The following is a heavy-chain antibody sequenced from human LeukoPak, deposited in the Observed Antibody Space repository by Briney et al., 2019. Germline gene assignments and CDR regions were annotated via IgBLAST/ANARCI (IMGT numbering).Heavy chain of an antibody. D-gene: IGHD6-19*01. Sequence: SETLSLTCTVSGGSITSSNYFWGWIRQPPGKGLEWIGSMHYSGSTYYNPSLKSRVTISVDTSKNQFSLRLSSVTAADTAVYHCARHAVTGTNWFDPLGQGTQVAVSS. V-gene: IGHV4-39*01. CDR3: ARHAVTGTNWFDP. CDR1: GGSITSSNYF. CDR2: MHYSGST. J-gene: IGHJ5*02.